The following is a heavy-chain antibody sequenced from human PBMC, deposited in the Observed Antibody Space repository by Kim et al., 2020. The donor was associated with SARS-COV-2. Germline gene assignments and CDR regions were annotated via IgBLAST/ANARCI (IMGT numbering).Heavy chain of an antibody. CDR2: INSDGSST. CDR1: GFTFSSYW. CDR3: ARTGYSSSWSTYYYYGMDV. V-gene: IGHV3-74*01. J-gene: IGHJ6*02. Sequence: GGSLRLSCAASGFTFSSYWMHWVRQAPGKGLVWVSRINSDGSSTSYADSVKGRFTISRDNAKNTLYLQMNSLRAEDTAVYYCARTGYSSSWSTYYYYGMDVWGQGTTVTVSS. D-gene: IGHD6-13*01.